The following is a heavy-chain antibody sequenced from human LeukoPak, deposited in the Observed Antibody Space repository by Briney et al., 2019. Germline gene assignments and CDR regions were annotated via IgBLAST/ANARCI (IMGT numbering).Heavy chain of an antibody. CDR2: IKQDGSEK. V-gene: IGHV3-7*03. J-gene: IGHJ4*02. CDR1: GFTSSSYW. Sequence: GGSLRLSCAASGFTSSSYWMSWVRQAPGKGLEWVANIKQDGSEKYYVDSVKGRFTISRDNAKNSLYLQMNSLRAEDTAVYYCARDLVVPAAMGGFDYWGQGTLVTVSS. D-gene: IGHD2-2*01. CDR3: ARDLVVPAAMGGFDY.